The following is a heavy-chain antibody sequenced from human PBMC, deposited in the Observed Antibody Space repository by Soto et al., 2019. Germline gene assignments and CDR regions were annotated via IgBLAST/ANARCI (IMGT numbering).Heavy chain of an antibody. V-gene: IGHV4-39*01. CDR1: GGSISTSVYY. J-gene: IGHJ3*02. CDR2: IYYSGSA. Sequence: PSETLSLTCTVSGGSISTSVYYWGWIRQPPGRGLEWMANIYYSGSAYYNPSLKSRVSTSVDTSKNQFSLKLRSVTAADTAVYYCARQGSRAFDSWGQGKMVTVSS. CDR3: ARQGSRAFDS. D-gene: IGHD2-15*01.